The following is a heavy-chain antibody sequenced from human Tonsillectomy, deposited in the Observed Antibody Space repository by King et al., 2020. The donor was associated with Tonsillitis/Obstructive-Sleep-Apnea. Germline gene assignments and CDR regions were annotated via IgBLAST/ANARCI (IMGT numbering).Heavy chain of an antibody. CDR1: GFSLSNARMG. V-gene: IGHV2-26*01. CDR3: ALRTYYDFWSGYYPPFDY. J-gene: IGHJ4*02. D-gene: IGHD3-3*01. CDR2: IFSNDEK. Sequence: TFKEFGPVLVKPTETLTLTCTVSGFSLSNARMGVSWIRPPPGKALEWLAHIFSNDEKSHSPSLKRMLTISQDTSKSHVVLTMTNMDPVDTATYYCALRTYYDFWSGYYPPFDYWGQGTLVTVSS.